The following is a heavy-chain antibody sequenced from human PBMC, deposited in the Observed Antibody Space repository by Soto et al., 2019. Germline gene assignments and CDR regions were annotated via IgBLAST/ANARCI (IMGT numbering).Heavy chain of an antibody. V-gene: IGHV1-58*01. CDR3: AASYDILTGYPGGYYFDY. CDR2: IVVGSGNT. D-gene: IGHD3-9*01. Sequence: SVKVSCKASGFTFTSSAVQWVRQARGQRLEWIGWIVVGSGNTNYAQKFQERVTITRDMSTSTAYMELSSLRSEDTAVYYCAASYDILTGYPGGYYFDYWGQGTLVTVSS. CDR1: GFTFTSSA. J-gene: IGHJ4*02.